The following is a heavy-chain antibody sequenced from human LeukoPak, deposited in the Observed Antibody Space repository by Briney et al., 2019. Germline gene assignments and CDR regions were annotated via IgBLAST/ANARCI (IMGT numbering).Heavy chain of an antibody. V-gene: IGHV1-2*02. CDR3: ARGGTAMVP. CDR2: INPNSGGT. CDR1: GFTFTSSA. Sequence: ASVKVSCKASGFTFTSSAMQWVRQAPGQGLEWMGWINPNSGGTNYAQKFQGRVTMTRDTSTSTAYMELRSLRSDDTAVYYCARGGTAMVPWGQGTLVTVSS. D-gene: IGHD5-18*01. J-gene: IGHJ5*02.